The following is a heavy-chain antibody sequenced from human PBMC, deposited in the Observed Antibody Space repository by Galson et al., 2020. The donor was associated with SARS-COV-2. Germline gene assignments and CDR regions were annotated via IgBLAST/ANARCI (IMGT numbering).Heavy chain of an antibody. J-gene: IGHJ6*02. CDR3: ARDIAAAGQDYYYYGMDV. Sequence: GGTLRLYCAASGFTVSSYWMSWVRQAPGKGLEWVANIKQDGSEKYYVDSVKGRFTISRDNAKNSLYLQMNSLRAEDTAVYYCARDIAAAGQDYYYYGMDVWGQGTTVTVSS. CDR1: GFTVSSYW. D-gene: IGHD6-13*01. CDR2: IKQDGSEK. V-gene: IGHV3-7*01.